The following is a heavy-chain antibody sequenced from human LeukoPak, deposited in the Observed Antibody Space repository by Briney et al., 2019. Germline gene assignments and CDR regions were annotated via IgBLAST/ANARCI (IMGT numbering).Heavy chain of an antibody. CDR3: ASSNKNGNALVL. CDR1: GFTFSSYA. D-gene: IGHD4-11*01. J-gene: IGHJ3*01. V-gene: IGHV3-7*01. Sequence: GGSLRLSCAASGFTFSSYAMHWVRQAPGGGLEWVANINKDGSEENYLDSVKGRFTVCRDNAKNSLTLQMNSLRGEDTAVYYCASSNKNGNALVLWGQGTMVTISS. CDR2: INKDGSEE.